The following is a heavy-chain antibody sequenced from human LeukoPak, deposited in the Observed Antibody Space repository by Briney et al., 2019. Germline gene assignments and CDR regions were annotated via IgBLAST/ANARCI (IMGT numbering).Heavy chain of an antibody. Sequence: PGGSLRLSCAASGFTFSSYAMHWVRQAPGKGLEWVAVISYDGSNKYYADSVKGRFTISRDNSKNTLYLQMNSLRAEDTAVYYCARAGSGSYGFDYWGQGTLVTVSS. CDR3: ARAGSGSYGFDY. J-gene: IGHJ4*02. CDR1: GFTFSSYA. D-gene: IGHD1-26*01. CDR2: ISYDGSNK. V-gene: IGHV3-30-3*01.